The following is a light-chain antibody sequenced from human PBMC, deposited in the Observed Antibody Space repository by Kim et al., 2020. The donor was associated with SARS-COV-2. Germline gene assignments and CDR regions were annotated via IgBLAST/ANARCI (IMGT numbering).Light chain of an antibody. CDR2: GAS. J-gene: IGKJ1*01. V-gene: IGKV3D-7*01. CDR1: QSVSSSY. Sequence: PGERVTLSCRASQSVSSSYLTWYQQKPGQAPRLLIYGASTRATGIPARFSGSGSGTDFTLTISSLQPEDFAVYYCQQDYNLPGTVGQGTKVE. CDR3: QQDYNLPGT.